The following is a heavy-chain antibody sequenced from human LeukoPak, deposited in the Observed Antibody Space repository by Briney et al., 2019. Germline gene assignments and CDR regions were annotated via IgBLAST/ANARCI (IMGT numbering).Heavy chain of an antibody. V-gene: IGHV4-59*08. CDR2: IYHSGST. Sequence: PSETLSLTCTVSGGSISSYYWSWIRQPPGKGLEWIGSIYHSGSTYYNPSLKSRVTISVDTSKNQFSLKLSSVTAADTAVYYCARHRVRGMAPNDYWGQGTLVTVSS. J-gene: IGHJ4*02. D-gene: IGHD5-24*01. CDR3: ARHRVRGMAPNDY. CDR1: GGSISSYY.